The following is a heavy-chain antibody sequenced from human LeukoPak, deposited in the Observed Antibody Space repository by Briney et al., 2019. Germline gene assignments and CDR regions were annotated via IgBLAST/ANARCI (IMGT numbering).Heavy chain of an antibody. D-gene: IGHD5-24*01. CDR1: GYTFTGYY. CDR2: INPNSGGT. Sequence: GASVKVSCKASGYTFTGYYMHWVRQAPGQGLEWMGCINPNSGGTNYAQKFQGRVTMTRDTSISTAYMELSRLRSDDTAVYYCARDGYNSRWYYYYGMDVWGQGTTVTVSS. CDR3: ARDGYNSRWYYYYGMDV. J-gene: IGHJ6*02. V-gene: IGHV1-2*02.